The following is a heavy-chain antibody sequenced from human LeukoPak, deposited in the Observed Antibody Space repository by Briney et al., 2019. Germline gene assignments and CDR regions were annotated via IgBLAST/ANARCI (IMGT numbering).Heavy chain of an antibody. CDR3: AKGYSGSYFDY. CDR1: GFTSGFTFSDAW. J-gene: IGHJ4*02. D-gene: IGHD1-26*01. V-gene: IGHV3-15*01. Sequence: GGSLRLSCAASGFTSGFTFSDAWMSWIRQAPGKGLEWVGRVKSKTAGGATDYAAPVKGRFTISRDDSKNTLYLQMNSLRAEDTAVYYCAKGYSGSYFDYWGQGTLVTVSS. CDR2: VKSKTAGGAT.